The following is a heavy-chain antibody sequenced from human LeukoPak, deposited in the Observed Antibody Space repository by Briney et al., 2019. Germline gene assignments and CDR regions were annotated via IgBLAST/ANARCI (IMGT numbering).Heavy chain of an antibody. CDR1: GFTFSNFW. J-gene: IGHJ4*02. V-gene: IGHV3-64*01. Sequence: EAGGSLRLSCAASGFTFSNFWMAWVRQAPGKGLEYVSAISSNGGSTYYANSVKGRFTISRDNSKNTLYLQMGSLRAEDMAVYYCARGEDVYGDYDYWGQGTLVTVSS. CDR2: ISSNGGST. D-gene: IGHD4-17*01. CDR3: ARGEDVYGDYDY.